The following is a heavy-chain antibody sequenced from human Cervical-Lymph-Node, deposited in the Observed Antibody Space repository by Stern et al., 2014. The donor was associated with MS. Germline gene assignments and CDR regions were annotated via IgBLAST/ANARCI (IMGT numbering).Heavy chain of an antibody. CDR1: GFSLTTGVA. Sequence: QVTLRESGPTVVEPTETLTLTCTFSGFSLTTGVAVGWIRQPPGKAPEWLSLVIWDDDKRYSSSLKSRLTITKDSFKNQVALTMTDMDPGDSATYYCAHTLMGDYGNWYFARWGRGTLVTVSP. D-gene: IGHD4-17*01. J-gene: IGHJ2*01. CDR2: VIWDDDK. V-gene: IGHV2-5*02. CDR3: AHTLMGDYGNWYFAR.